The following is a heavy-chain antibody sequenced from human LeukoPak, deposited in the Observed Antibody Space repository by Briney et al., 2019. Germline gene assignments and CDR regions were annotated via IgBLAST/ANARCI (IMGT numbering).Heavy chain of an antibody. CDR3: ARSSLGGYSYGYDRYFDY. D-gene: IGHD5-18*01. CDR1: GYTFTSYG. V-gene: IGHV1-18*01. J-gene: IGHJ4*02. CDR2: ISAYNGNT. Sequence: ASVKVSCKASGYTFTSYGISWVRQAPGQGLEWMGWISAYNGNTNYAQKLQGRVTMTTDTSTSTAYMELRSLRSDDTAVYYCARSSLGGYSYGYDRYFDYWGQGTLVTVSS.